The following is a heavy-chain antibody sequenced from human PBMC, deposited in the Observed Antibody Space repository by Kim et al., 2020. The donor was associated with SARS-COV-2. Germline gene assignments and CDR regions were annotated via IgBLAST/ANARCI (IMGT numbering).Heavy chain of an antibody. V-gene: IGHV4-4*02. D-gene: IGHD3-3*01. J-gene: IGHJ4*02. Sequence: PALKSRVTISVDKSKNQFSLKLSSVTAADTAVYYCARSITIFGVVITFDYWGQETLVTVSS. CDR3: ARSITIFGVVITFDY.